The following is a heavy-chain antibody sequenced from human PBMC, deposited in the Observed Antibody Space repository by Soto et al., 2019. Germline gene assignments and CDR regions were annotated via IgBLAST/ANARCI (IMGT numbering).Heavy chain of an antibody. J-gene: IGHJ4*02. Sequence: EVQLLESGGGLVQPGGSLRLSCAASGLTFSNYAMSWVRQAPGKGLEWVSAITGRGAGTYYADSMKGRFTISRDNSKNTLDLQVNSLRAEDTAVYYCAKGFYEGTATPRRDYWGQGTLVTVSS. D-gene: IGHD3-16*01. V-gene: IGHV3-23*01. CDR2: ITGRGAGT. CDR3: AKGFYEGTATPRRDY. CDR1: GLTFSNYA.